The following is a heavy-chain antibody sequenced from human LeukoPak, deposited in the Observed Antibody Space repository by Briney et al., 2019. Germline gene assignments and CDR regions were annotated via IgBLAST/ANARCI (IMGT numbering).Heavy chain of an antibody. CDR2: ISSSSSYI. D-gene: IGHD3-3*01. CDR1: GFTFSSYS. Sequence: GGSLRLSCAASGFTFSSYSMNWVRQAPGKGLEWVSSISSSSSYIYYADSVKGRLTISRDNSKNTLYLQMNSLRAEDTAVYYCARDGYYDFWSGYYSIFDYWGQGTLVTVSS. V-gene: IGHV3-21*01. CDR3: ARDGYYDFWSGYYSIFDY. J-gene: IGHJ4*02.